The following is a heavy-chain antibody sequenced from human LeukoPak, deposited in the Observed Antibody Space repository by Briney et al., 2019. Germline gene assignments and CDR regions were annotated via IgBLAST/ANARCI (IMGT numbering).Heavy chain of an antibody. Sequence: PSETLSLTCAVYGGSFSGYYWSWIRQPPGKGPEWIGEINHSGSTNYNPSLKSRVTISVDTSKDQFSLKLSSVTAADTAVYYCARQYGDGDYWGQGTLVTVSS. CDR1: GGSFSGYY. V-gene: IGHV4-34*01. D-gene: IGHD4-17*01. CDR2: INHSGST. CDR3: ARQYGDGDY. J-gene: IGHJ4*02.